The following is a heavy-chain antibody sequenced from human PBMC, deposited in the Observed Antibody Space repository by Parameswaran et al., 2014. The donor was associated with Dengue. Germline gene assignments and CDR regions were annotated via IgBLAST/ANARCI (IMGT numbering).Heavy chain of an antibody. V-gene: IGHV4-39*01. Sequence: PGKGLEWIGSIYYTGSTYYNPSLKSRVSMSVDTSKNQFSLKLSSVTASDTAVYYCARRYTPMAGPLYYSGLDVWGPGTTVTVSS. CDR3: ARRYTPMAGPLYYSGLDV. CDR2: IYYTGST. J-gene: IGHJ6*02. D-gene: IGHD5-18*01.